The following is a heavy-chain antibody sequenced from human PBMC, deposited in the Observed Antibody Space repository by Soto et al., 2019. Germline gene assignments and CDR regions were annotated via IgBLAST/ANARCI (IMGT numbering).Heavy chain of an antibody. CDR3: AKDQEVTMVRGVIVDAFDI. Sequence: GGSLRLSCAASGFTFSSYAMSWVRQAPGKGLEWVSAISGSGGSTYYADSVKGRFTISRDNSKNTLYLQMNSLRAEDTAVYYCAKDQEVTMVRGVIVDAFDIWGQGTMVTVSS. V-gene: IGHV3-23*01. D-gene: IGHD3-10*01. CDR2: ISGSGGST. CDR1: GFTFSSYA. J-gene: IGHJ3*02.